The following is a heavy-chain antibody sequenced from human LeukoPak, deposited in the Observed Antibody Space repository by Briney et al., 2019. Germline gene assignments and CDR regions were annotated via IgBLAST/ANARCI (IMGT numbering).Heavy chain of an antibody. D-gene: IGHD5-18*01. J-gene: IGHJ4*02. CDR2: INHSGST. Sequence: SETLSLTCAVYGGSFSGYDWSRIRQPPGKGLEWIGEINHSGSTNYNPSLKSRVTISVDTSKNQFSLKLSSVTAADTAVYYCARGEDSYGPFDYWGQGTLVTVSS. V-gene: IGHV4-34*01. CDR1: GGSFSGYD. CDR3: ARGEDSYGPFDY.